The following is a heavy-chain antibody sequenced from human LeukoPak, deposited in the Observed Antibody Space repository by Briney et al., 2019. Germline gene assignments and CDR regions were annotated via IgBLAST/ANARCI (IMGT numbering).Heavy chain of an antibody. CDR1: GCTFSSYA. CDR3: ARAHNYYGGYLDY. V-gene: IGHV1-69*05. D-gene: IGHD3-10*01. Sequence: SVKVSCKASGCTFSSYAISWVRQAPGQGLEWVGGIIPIFGTANYAQKLQGRVTITTDESTSTAYMELSSLRSEDTAVYYCARAHNYYGGYLDYWGQGTLVTVSS. J-gene: IGHJ4*02. CDR2: IIPIFGTA.